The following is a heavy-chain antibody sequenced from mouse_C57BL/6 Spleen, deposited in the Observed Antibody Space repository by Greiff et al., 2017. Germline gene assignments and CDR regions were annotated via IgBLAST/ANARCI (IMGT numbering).Heavy chain of an antibody. V-gene: IGHV1-85*01. CDR2: IYPRDGST. D-gene: IGHD2-3*01. Sequence: QVQLQQSGPELVKPGASVKLSCKASGYTFTSYDINWVKQRPGQGLEWIGWIYPRDGSTKYNEKFKGKATLTVDTSSSTAYMELHSLTSEDSAVYFCARCHDGSGGYFDVWGTGTTVTVSS. CDR3: ARCHDGSGGYFDV. CDR1: GYTFTSYD. J-gene: IGHJ1*03.